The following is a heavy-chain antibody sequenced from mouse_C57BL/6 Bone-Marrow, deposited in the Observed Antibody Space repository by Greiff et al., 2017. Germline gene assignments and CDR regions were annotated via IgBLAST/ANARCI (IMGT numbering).Heavy chain of an antibody. Sequence: EVKLLESGGGLVQPGGSMKLSCVASGFTFSNYWMNWVRQSPEKGLEWVAQIRLKSDNYATHYAESVKGRFTISRDDSKSSVYLQMNNLRAEDTGIYYCSYGNCFAYWGQGTLVTVSA. CDR2: IRLKSDNYAT. CDR3: SYGNCFAY. CDR1: GFTFSNYW. V-gene: IGHV6-3*01. D-gene: IGHD2-1*01. J-gene: IGHJ3*01.